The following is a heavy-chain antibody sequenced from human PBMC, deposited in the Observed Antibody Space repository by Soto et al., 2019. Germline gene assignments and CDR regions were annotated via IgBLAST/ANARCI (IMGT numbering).Heavy chain of an antibody. D-gene: IGHD6-19*01. CDR1: GYSFTSYW. V-gene: IGHV5-51*01. CDR3: ARGHLAVAGTSYYYGMDV. CDR2: IYPGDSDT. Sequence: GESLKISCKGSGYSFTSYWIGWVRQMPGKGLEWMGIIYPGDSDTRYSPSFQGQVTISADKSISTAYLQWSSLKASDTAMYYCARGHLAVAGTSYYYGMDVWGQGTTVTVSS. J-gene: IGHJ6*02.